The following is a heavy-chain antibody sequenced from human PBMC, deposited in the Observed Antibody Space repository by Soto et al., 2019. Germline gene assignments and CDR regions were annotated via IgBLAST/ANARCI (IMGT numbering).Heavy chain of an antibody. CDR2: INSDGSST. CDR3: ARCYSRGYDFWSGYSNFDY. CDR1: GFTFSSYW. V-gene: IGHV3-74*01. Sequence: GGSLRLSCAASGFTFSSYWMHWVRQAPGKGLVWVSRINSDGSSTSYADSVKGRFTISRDNAKNTLYLQMNSLRAEDTAVYYCARCYSRGYDFWSGYSNFDYWGQGTLVTVSS. D-gene: IGHD3-3*01. J-gene: IGHJ4*02.